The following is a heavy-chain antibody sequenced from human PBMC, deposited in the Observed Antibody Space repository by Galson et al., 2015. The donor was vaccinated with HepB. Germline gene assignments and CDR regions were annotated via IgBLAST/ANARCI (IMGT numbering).Heavy chain of an antibody. D-gene: IGHD2-2*01. J-gene: IGHJ4*02. CDR1: GFTFSSYA. Sequence: SLRLSCAASGFTFSSYAMHWVRQAPGKGLEWVAVISYEGSKEYYADSVKGRFTISRDNSKNTLYLQMNSLRAEDTAVYYCARDLVPGQLVSGAPNYFDYWGRGTLVTVSS. CDR3: ARDLVPGQLVSGAPNYFDY. CDR2: ISYEGSKE. V-gene: IGHV3-30*04.